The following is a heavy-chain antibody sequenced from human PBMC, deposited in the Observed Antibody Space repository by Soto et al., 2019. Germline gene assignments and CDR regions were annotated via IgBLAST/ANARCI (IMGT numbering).Heavy chain of an antibody. CDR3: ARGGDIVVVPAAYYYYYYMDV. D-gene: IGHD2-2*01. V-gene: IGHV5-51*01. CDR1: GYSFTSYW. Sequence: PGESLKISCKGSGYSFTSYWIGWVRQMPWKGLEWMGIIYPGDSDTRYSPSFQGQVTISADKSISTAYLQWSSLKASDTAMYYCARGGDIVVVPAAYYYYYYMDVWGKGTTVTVSS. J-gene: IGHJ6*03. CDR2: IYPGDSDT.